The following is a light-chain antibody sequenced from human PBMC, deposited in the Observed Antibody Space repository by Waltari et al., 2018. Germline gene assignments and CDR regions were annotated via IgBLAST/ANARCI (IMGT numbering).Light chain of an antibody. J-gene: IGKJ1*01. CDR3: QHHVRLPAT. Sequence: IVLTQSPGTLSLSPGERATLSCRASQSVNTYLAWYQQKPGQAPRLLIYGAYTRAAGIPDRFSGSGFGTDVSLTISRLEAEDFAVYYCQHHVRLPATFGQGTKVEIK. V-gene: IGKV3-20*01. CDR1: QSVNTY. CDR2: GAY.